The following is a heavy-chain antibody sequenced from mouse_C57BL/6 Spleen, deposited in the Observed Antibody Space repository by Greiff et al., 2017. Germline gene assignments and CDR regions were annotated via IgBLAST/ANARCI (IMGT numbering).Heavy chain of an antibody. V-gene: IGHV5-17*01. J-gene: IGHJ3*01. CDR1: GFTFSDYG. CDR2: ISSGSSTI. D-gene: IGHD2-1*01. Sequence: EVNVVESGGGLVKPGGSLKLSCAASGFTFSDYGMHWVRQAPEKGLEWVAYISSGSSTIYYADTVKGRFTISRDNAKNTLFLQMTSLRSEDTAMYYCARGYYGNYVPFAYWGQGTLVTVSA. CDR3: ARGYYGNYVPFAY.